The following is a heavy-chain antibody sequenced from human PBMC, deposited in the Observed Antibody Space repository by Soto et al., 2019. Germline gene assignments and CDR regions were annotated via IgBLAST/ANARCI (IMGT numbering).Heavy chain of an antibody. Sequence: QVRLQESGPGLVKPSQTLSLTCTVSGGSISSGAYYWSWIRQHPGKGLEWIGYIYYSGSTYYNPSLKSRVTISVDTSKNQFSLKLSSGTAADTAVYYCAIYDSSGSRGFQHWGQGTLVTVSS. D-gene: IGHD3-22*01. CDR1: GGSISSGAYY. V-gene: IGHV4-31*04. CDR2: IYYSGST. CDR3: AIYDSSGSRGFQH. J-gene: IGHJ1*01.